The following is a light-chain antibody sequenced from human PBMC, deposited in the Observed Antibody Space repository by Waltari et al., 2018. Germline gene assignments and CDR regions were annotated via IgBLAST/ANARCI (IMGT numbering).Light chain of an antibody. CDR1: QTITNS. V-gene: IGKV1-39*01. J-gene: IGKJ1*01. CDR2: AAS. CDR3: QQYNSYSWT. Sequence: DIQMTQSPSSLSASVGDSVTITCRAGQTITNSLNWDQQKPGRAPNLLIYAASSLHSGVPSRFSGTGSGTDFTLTISSLQPEDFATYYCQQYNSYSWTFGQGTKVEIK.